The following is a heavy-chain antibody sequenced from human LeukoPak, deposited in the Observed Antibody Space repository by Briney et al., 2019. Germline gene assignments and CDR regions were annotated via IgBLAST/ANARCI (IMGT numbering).Heavy chain of an antibody. CDR3: ANTMVRGSYNRDV. CDR2: ISNSGSST. CDR1: GFTFTSYA. Sequence: EGSLRLSCAASGFTFTSYAMTWVRQAPGKGLEWVSGISNSGSSTYYADSVKGRFTISRDNSRNTLYLQLSSLRAEDTAVYYCANTMVRGSYNRDVWGQGTTVTVSS. J-gene: IGHJ6*02. V-gene: IGHV3-23*01. D-gene: IGHD3-10*01.